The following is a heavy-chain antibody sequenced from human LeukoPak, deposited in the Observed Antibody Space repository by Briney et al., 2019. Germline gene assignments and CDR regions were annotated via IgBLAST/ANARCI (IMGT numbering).Heavy chain of an antibody. CDR1: GFTFSSYA. Sequence: PGGSLRLSCAASGFTFSSYAMSWVRQAPGKGLEWVSILSGSGGSTYYADSVKGRFTISRDNSKNTLYLQMNSLRAEDTALYFCAKNTEGRHDFAQTPYYFDCWGQGTLVTVSS. J-gene: IGHJ4*02. V-gene: IGHV3-23*01. CDR3: AKNTEGRHDFAQTPYYFDC. CDR2: LSGSGGST. D-gene: IGHD3-3*01.